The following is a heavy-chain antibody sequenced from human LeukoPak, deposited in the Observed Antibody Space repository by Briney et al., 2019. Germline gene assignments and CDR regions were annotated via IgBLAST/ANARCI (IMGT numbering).Heavy chain of an antibody. J-gene: IGHJ4*02. V-gene: IGHV4-31*03. CDR3: ARGRHGSRSSQNDY. Sequence: PSETLSLTCTVSGGSISSGGYYWSWIRQHPGKGLEWIGYIYYSGSTYYNPSLKSRVTISVDTSKNQFSLKLSSVTAADTAVYYCARGRHGSRSSQNDYWGQGTLVTVSS. CDR1: GGSISSGGYY. CDR2: IYYSGST. D-gene: IGHD3-10*01.